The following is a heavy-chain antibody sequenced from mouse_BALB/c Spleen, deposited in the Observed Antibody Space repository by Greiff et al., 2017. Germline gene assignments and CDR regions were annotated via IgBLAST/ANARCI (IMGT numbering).Heavy chain of an antibody. V-gene: IGHV5-6-4*01. J-gene: IGHJ4*01. Sequence: EVQRVESGGGLVKPGGSLKLSCAASGFTFSSYTMSWVRQTPETRLEWVATISSGGSYHYYPDSVKGRCTISRDNAKNTLYLQMSSLKSEDTAMYYCTRGYDYDGGYYAMDDWGQGTSVTVSS. CDR3: TRGYDYDGGYYAMDD. CDR2: ISSGGSYH. D-gene: IGHD2-4*01. CDR1: GFTFSSYT.